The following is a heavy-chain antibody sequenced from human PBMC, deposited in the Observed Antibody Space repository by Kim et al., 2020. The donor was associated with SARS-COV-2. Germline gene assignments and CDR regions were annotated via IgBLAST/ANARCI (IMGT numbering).Heavy chain of an antibody. Sequence: SETLSLTCAVSGGSISSSNWWSWVRQPPGKGLERIGEIYHSGSTNYNPSLKSRVTISVDKSKNQFSLKLSSVTAADTAVYYCARDTTIAAAGTRWFDPWGQGTLVTVSS. D-gene: IGHD6-13*01. CDR1: GGSISSSNW. J-gene: IGHJ5*02. CDR3: ARDTTIAAAGTRWFDP. CDR2: IYHSGST. V-gene: IGHV4-4*02.